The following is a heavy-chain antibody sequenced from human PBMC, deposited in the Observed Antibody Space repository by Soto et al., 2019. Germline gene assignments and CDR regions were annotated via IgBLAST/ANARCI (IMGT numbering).Heavy chain of an antibody. CDR3: ARGNNY. CDR1: GGSFSGYY. Sequence: SETLSLTCAVYGGSFSGYYWSWVRQPPGKGLEWIGEINHSGSTNYNPSLKSRVTISVDTSKNQFSLKLSSVTAADTAVYYCARGNNYWGQGTRVTVS. J-gene: IGHJ4*02. V-gene: IGHV4-34*01. CDR2: INHSGST.